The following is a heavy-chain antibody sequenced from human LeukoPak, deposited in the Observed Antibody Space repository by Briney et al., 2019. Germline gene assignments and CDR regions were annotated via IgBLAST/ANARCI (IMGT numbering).Heavy chain of an antibody. CDR2: IRYDGSNK. CDR1: GFTFSSYG. CDR3: ARDPPHYDILTGSFDY. J-gene: IGHJ4*02. V-gene: IGHV3-30*02. D-gene: IGHD3-9*01. Sequence: GSLRLSCAASGFTFSSYGMHWVRQAPGKGLEWVAFIRYDGSNKYYADSVKGRFTISRDNSKNTLYLQMNSLRAEDTAVYYCARDPPHYDILTGSFDYWGQGTLVTVSS.